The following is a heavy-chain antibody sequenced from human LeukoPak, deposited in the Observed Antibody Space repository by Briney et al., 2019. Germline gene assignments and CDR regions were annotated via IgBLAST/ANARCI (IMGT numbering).Heavy chain of an antibody. CDR1: GLTFSSSWMD. V-gene: IGHV4-39*01. CDR3: ARHYGP. CDR2: IYYSGST. Sequence: PGGSLRLSCAVSGLTFSSSWMDWVRQPPGKGLEWIGSIYYSGSTYYNPSLKSRVTISVDTSKNQFSLKLNSVTATDTAVYYCARHYGPWGQGTLVTVSS. D-gene: IGHD3-10*01. J-gene: IGHJ4*02.